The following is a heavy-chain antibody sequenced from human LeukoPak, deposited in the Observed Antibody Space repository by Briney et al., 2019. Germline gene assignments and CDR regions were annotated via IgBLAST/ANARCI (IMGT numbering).Heavy chain of an antibody. V-gene: IGHV3-7*03. CDR2: IKQDGTEK. CDR1: GFTFANYW. Sequence: SGGSLRLSCAASGFTFANYWMTWVRQAPGKGLEWVANIKQDGTEKFYVDSVKGRFSISRDNAKNSLYLQMNSLRAEDTALYYCARSYYYDSSGYSRPFDYWGQGTLVTVSS. CDR3: ARSYYYDSSGYSRPFDY. J-gene: IGHJ4*02. D-gene: IGHD3-22*01.